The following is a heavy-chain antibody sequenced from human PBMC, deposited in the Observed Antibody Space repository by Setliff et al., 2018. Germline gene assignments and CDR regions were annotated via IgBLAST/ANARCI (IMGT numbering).Heavy chain of an antibody. CDR3: ARAGGGSSFTAYYYYYYMDV. D-gene: IGHD6-13*01. J-gene: IGHJ6*03. V-gene: IGHV4-4*07. CDR2: IYTSGST. Sequence: KPSETLSLTCTVSGGSISSYYWSWIRQPAGKGLEWIGRIYTSGSTNYNPSLKSRVTMSVDTSKNQFSLKLSSVTAADTAVYYCARAGGGSSFTAYYYYYYMDVWGKGTTVTGLL. CDR1: GGSISSYY.